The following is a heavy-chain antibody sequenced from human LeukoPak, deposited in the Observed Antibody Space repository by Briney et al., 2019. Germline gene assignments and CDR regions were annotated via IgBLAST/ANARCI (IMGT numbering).Heavy chain of an antibody. CDR2: ISGSGGST. V-gene: IGHV3-23*01. Sequence: PGGSLRLSCAASGFTFSSYAMSWVRQAPGKGLEWVSAISGSGGSTYYADSVKGRFTISRDNSKNTLYLQMKSVRAEDTAVYYCAXXVMXCXGGXCYLNYYYGMDVWGQGTTVTVSS. CDR1: GFTFSSYA. D-gene: IGHD2-15*01. CDR3: AXXVMXCXGGXCYLNYYYGMDV. J-gene: IGHJ6*02.